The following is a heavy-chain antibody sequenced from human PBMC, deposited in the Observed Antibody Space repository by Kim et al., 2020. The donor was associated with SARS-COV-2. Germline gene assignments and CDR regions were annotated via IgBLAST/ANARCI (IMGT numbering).Heavy chain of an antibody. CDR1: GFTFDDYT. Sequence: GGSLRLSCAASGFTFDDYTMHWVRQAPGKGLEWVSLISWDGGSTYYADSVKGRFTISRDNSKNSLYLQMNSLRTEDTALYYCAKDMGRVVVAATPYYFDYWGQGTLVTVSS. CDR3: AKDMGRVVVAATPYYFDY. V-gene: IGHV3-43*01. J-gene: IGHJ4*02. D-gene: IGHD2-15*01. CDR2: ISWDGGST.